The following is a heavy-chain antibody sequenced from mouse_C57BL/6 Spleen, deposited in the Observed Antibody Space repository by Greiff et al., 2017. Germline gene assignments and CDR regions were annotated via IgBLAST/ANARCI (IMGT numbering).Heavy chain of an antibody. V-gene: IGHV2-2*01. CDR2: IWSGGST. CDR3: ASYYYGSSYDYAMDY. Sequence: VHLVESGPGLVQPSQSLSITCTVSGFSLTSYGVHWVRQSPGKGLEWLGVIWSGGSTDYNAAFISRLSISKDNSKSQVFFKMNSLQADDTAIYYCASYYYGSSYDYAMDYWGQGTSVTVSS. J-gene: IGHJ4*01. CDR1: GFSLTSYG. D-gene: IGHD1-1*01.